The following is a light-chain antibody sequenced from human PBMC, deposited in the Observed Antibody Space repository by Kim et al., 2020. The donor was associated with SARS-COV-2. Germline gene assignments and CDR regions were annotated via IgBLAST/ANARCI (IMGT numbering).Light chain of an antibody. J-gene: IGKJ3*01. V-gene: IGKV1D-12*01. CDR3: QQDNSFPFT. Sequence: DIQVTQFPSSVSASVGDRVTITCRASQDLSSWLAWYQQKPGKAPKLLIYTASHLQSGVPSRFSGSGSGTDFTLTISSLQPEDFATYYCQQDNSFPFTFGPGTKVDIK. CDR1: QDLSSW. CDR2: TAS.